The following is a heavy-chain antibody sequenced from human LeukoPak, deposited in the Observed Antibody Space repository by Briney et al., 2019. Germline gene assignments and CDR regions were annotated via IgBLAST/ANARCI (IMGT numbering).Heavy chain of an antibody. CDR3: ARARTWDC. CDR1: GYTFTGYY. Sequence: ASVKVSCKASGYTFTGYYMHWVRQAPGQGPEWMGWINPNSGGTNYAQKFRGRVTMTRDTSISTVYMELSRLRSNDTAVYYCARARTWDCWGQGTLVTVSS. V-gene: IGHV1-2*02. D-gene: IGHD2-8*01. J-gene: IGHJ4*02. CDR2: INPNSGGT.